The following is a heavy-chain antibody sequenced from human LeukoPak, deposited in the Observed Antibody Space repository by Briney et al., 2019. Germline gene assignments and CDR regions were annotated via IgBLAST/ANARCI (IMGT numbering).Heavy chain of an antibody. CDR3: AQDRGGYYGSGSYYPY. V-gene: IGHV3-30*02. Sequence: GGSLRLSCAASGFTFSSYTMNWVRQAPGKGLEWVASMRYDGSNKYYADSVKGRFTISRDNSKNTLFLQMNNLRAEDTAVYYCAQDRGGYYGSGSYYPYWGQGTLVTVSS. D-gene: IGHD3-10*01. CDR2: MRYDGSNK. J-gene: IGHJ4*02. CDR1: GFTFSSYT.